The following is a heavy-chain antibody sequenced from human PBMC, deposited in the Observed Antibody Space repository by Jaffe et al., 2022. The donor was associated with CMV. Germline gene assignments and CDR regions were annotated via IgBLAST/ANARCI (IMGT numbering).Heavy chain of an antibody. J-gene: IGHJ4*02. D-gene: IGHD3-22*01. CDR3: ARGMYYYDSRAFFDY. CDR1: GFTFSSYS. Sequence: EVQLVESGGGLVQPGGSLRLSCAASGFTFSSYSMNWVRQAPGKGLEWVSYISSSSSTIYYADSVKGRFTISRDNAKNSLYLQMNSLRDEDTAVYYCARGMYYYDSRAFFDYWGQGTLVTVSS. V-gene: IGHV3-48*02. CDR2: ISSSSSTI.